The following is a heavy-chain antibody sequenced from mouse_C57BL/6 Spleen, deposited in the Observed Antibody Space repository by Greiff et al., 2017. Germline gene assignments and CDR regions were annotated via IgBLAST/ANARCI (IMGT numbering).Heavy chain of an antibody. J-gene: IGHJ2*01. D-gene: IGHD6-2*01. CDR2: INPSNGGT. Sequence: VQLQQPGTELVKPGASVKLSCKASGYTFTSYWMHWVKQRPVQGLEWIGNINPSNGGTNYNEKFKNKATLTVDKSSSTAYMQLSSLTSEDSAVXYCARSRQSLYYLDDWGKGTTLTVSS. CDR1: GYTFTSYW. V-gene: IGHV1-53*01. CDR3: ARSRQSLYYLDD.